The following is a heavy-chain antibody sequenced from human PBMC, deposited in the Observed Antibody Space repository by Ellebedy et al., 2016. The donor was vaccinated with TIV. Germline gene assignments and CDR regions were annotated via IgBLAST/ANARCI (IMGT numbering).Heavy chain of an antibody. V-gene: IGHV4-59*01. CDR2: IYYTGVT. CDR1: EFTFNNYT. J-gene: IGHJ3*02. Sequence: GSLRLXXAASEFTFNNYTMNWVRQPPGKGLEWIGNIYYTGVTNYNPSLKSRVTMTMDTSKSHFSLKLSSVTAADTAVYYCARKLLSMSHVFDIWGQGTMVTVSS. D-gene: IGHD2/OR15-2a*01. CDR3: ARKLLSMSHVFDI.